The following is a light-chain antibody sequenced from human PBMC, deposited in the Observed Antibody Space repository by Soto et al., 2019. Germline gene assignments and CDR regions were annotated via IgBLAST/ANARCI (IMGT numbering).Light chain of an antibody. CDR2: YDS. Sequence: SYELTKPPSVSVAPGKTARITCGGNNIGSKSVHWYQQKPGQAPVLVIYYDSDRPSGIPERFSGSNSGNTATLTISRVEAGDEADYYCQVWDSSSDPVVFGGGTKLTV. V-gene: IGLV3-21*04. CDR1: NIGSKS. J-gene: IGLJ2*01. CDR3: QVWDSSSDPVV.